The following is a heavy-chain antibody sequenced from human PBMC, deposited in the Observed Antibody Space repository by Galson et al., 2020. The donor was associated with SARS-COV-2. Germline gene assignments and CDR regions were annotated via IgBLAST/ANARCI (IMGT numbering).Heavy chain of an antibody. CDR2: IRTKTSGGTA. CDR1: GFAFNRAW. Sequence: GGSLRLSCTASGFAFNRAWMSWLRQAPGKGPECVGRIRTKTSGGTAEYAAPVKGRFTISRDDSKNTLYLDMSNLQAEDTAVYYCTTGSLVFLTASEDHWGLGTLVTVSS. J-gene: IGHJ4*02. D-gene: IGHD2-21*02. V-gene: IGHV3-15*01. CDR3: TTGSLVFLTASEDH.